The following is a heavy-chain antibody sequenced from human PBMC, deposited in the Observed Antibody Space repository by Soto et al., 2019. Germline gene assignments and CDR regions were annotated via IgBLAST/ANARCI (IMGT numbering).Heavy chain of an antibody. V-gene: IGHV2-5*02. CDR3: PQQLWFGNTSNH. Sequence: QITLKESGPTLVKPTQTLTLTCTFSGFSLSTSGVGVGWIRQPPGKALEWLALIYWDDDKRYSPSLKSRLTITKDTSNTQVVLTITIMDPVHTATYYCPQQLWFGNTSNHWGQGTLVTVSS. J-gene: IGHJ5*02. D-gene: IGHD3-10*01. CDR1: GFSLSTSGVG. CDR2: IYWDDDK.